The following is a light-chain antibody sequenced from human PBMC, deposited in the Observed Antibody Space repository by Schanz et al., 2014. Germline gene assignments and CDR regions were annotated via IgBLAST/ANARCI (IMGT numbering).Light chain of an antibody. V-gene: IGLV2-23*01. J-gene: IGLJ2*01. CDR3: CSYAGFNTVI. CDR2: EGS. Sequence: QSALTQPASVSGSPGQSITISCTGTSSDVGSYNVVSWYQQHPGKAPKLMIYEGSKRPSGVSNRFSGSKSDNTASLTISGLQPEDEADYYCCSYAGFNTVIFGGGTKLTVL. CDR1: SSDVGSYNV.